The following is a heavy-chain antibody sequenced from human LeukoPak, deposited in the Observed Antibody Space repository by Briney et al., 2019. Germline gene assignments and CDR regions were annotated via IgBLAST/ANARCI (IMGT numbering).Heavy chain of an antibody. J-gene: IGHJ6*02. CDR1: GFTFGSYG. D-gene: IGHD3-3*01. V-gene: IGHV3-33*01. Sequence: GRSLRLSCAASGFTFGSYGMHWVRQAPGKGLEWVAVIWYDGSNKYYADSVKGRFTISRDNSKNTLYLQMNSLRAEDTAVYYCARDERIFGSYGMDVWGQGTTVTVSS. CDR2: IWYDGSNK. CDR3: ARDERIFGSYGMDV.